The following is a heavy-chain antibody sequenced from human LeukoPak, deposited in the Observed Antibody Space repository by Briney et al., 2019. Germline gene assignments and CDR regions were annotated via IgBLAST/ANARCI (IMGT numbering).Heavy chain of an antibody. CDR1: GDSISSSHW. CDR2: IYHSGST. D-gene: IGHD3-10*01. V-gene: IGHV4-4*02. J-gene: IGHJ5*02. Sequence: PSGTLSLTCAVSGDSISSSHWWSWVRQPPGKGLEWIGEIYHSGSTNYNPSLKSRITISVDKSKKHFSLNLSSVTAADTAVYYCARDGGKDYYGSGSYYPKWFDPWGQGTLVTVSS. CDR3: ARDGGKDYYGSGSYYPKWFDP.